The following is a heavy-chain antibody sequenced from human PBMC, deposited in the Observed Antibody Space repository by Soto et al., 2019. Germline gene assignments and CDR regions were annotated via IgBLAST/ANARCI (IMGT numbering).Heavy chain of an antibody. J-gene: IGHJ6*02. CDR2: ISYDGNKK. CDR1: GFSFSVYG. CDR3: AKDEYGSPYYYGMDV. Sequence: QVQLVESGGGVVQPGRSLRLSCAASGFSFSVYGMHWVRQAPGKGLEWVAIISYDGNKKYYAQSVQGRFTISRDDSKNTLYLPMNSLRAEDTGVYYCAKDEYGSPYYYGMDVWGQGTTVIVSS. D-gene: IGHD6-6*01. V-gene: IGHV3-30*18.